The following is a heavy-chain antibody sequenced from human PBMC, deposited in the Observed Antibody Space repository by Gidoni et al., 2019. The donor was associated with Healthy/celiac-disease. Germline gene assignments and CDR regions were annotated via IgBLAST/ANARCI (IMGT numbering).Heavy chain of an antibody. D-gene: IGHD5-12*01. Sequence: EVQLVESGGGLVQHGGSLRLSCPASGVTFSSYEMNWVRQAPGEGLEWVSYISSSGSTIYYADSVKGRFTISRDNAKNSLYLQMNSLRAEDTAVYYCAREYSGYDYGIDYWGQGTLVTVSS. CDR3: AREYSGYDYGIDY. V-gene: IGHV3-48*03. CDR1: GVTFSSYE. CDR2: ISSSGSTI. J-gene: IGHJ4*02.